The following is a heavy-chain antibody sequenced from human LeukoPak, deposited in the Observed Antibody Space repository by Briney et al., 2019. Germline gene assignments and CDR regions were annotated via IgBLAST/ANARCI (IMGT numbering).Heavy chain of an antibody. D-gene: IGHD5-12*01. Sequence: PGGSLRLSCAAAGFTFRSYSMNSVRQAPGKGLEWVSYISSSSSTIYYADSGKGRFTISRDNAKNSLYLQMNSLRDEDTAVYYCARPASGSPEYWGQGTLVTVSS. CDR3: ARPASGSPEY. CDR2: ISSSSSTI. V-gene: IGHV3-48*02. CDR1: GFTFRSYS. J-gene: IGHJ4*01.